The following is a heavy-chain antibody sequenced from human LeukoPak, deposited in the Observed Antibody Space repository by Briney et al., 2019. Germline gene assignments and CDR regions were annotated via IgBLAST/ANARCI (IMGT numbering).Heavy chain of an antibody. CDR2: ISYSGST. V-gene: IGHV4-39*07. D-gene: IGHD3-10*01. CDR1: DGSISSNYY. CDR3: ARGGSGSYPRY. J-gene: IGHJ4*02. Sequence: SETLSLTCAVSDGSISSNYYWGWIRQPPGKGLEWIGTISYSGSTYYNPSLKSRVTISVDTSKNQFSLKLSSVTAADTAVYYCARGGSGSYPRYWGQGTLVTVSS.